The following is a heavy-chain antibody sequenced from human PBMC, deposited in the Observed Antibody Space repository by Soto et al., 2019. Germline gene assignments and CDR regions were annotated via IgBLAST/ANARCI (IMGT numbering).Heavy chain of an antibody. D-gene: IGHD6-13*01. Sequence: QTLSLTCAISGDSVSSNSAAWNWIRQSPSRGLEWLGRTYYSSNWYNDYAVSVKSRITINPDTSKNQFSLQLNSVTPEDTAVYYFARVSSSWYHYYYYYGMDVWGKGTTVSVSS. J-gene: IGHJ6*04. CDR2: TYYSSNWYN. V-gene: IGHV6-1*01. CDR3: ARVSSSWYHYYYYYGMDV. CDR1: GDSVSSNSAA.